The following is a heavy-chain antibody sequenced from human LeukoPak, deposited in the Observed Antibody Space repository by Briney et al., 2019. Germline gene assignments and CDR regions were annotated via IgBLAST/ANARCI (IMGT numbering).Heavy chain of an antibody. CDR3: ARDRISLRFLEWLFYYYGMDV. D-gene: IGHD3-3*01. Sequence: GGSLRLSCAASGFTFSGYSLNWVRQAPGKGLEWVSYISSSSSTIYYADSVKGRFTISRDNAKNSLYLQMNSLRAEDTAVYYCARDRISLRFLEWLFYYYGMDVWGQGTTVTVSS. V-gene: IGHV3-48*01. CDR1: GFTFSGYS. J-gene: IGHJ6*02. CDR2: ISSSSSTI.